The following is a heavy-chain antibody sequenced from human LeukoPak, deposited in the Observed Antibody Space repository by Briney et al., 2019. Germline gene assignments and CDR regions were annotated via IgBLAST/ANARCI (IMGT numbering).Heavy chain of an antibody. D-gene: IGHD5-18*01. J-gene: IGHJ4*02. V-gene: IGHV4-34*01. CDR1: GGSFSGYY. CDR3: ARRGYSYGYYFDY. Sequence: SETLSLTCAVYGGSFSGYYWSWIRQPPGKGLEWIGEINHSGSTNYNPSLKSRVTISVDTSKNQFSLKLSSVTAADTAVYYCARRGYSYGYYFDYWGQGTLVTVSS. CDR2: INHSGST.